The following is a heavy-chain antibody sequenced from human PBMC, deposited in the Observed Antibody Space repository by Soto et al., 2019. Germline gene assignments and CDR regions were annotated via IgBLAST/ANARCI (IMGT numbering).Heavy chain of an antibody. CDR3: ARGLRYDADYYYYYMDV. CDR1: GYTFTSYE. J-gene: IGHJ6*03. V-gene: IGHV1-8*01. Sequence: ASVKVSCKASGYTFTSYEINWVRQATGQGLEWMGWMNPNSGNTGYAQKFQGRVTMTRNTSISTAYMELSSLRSEDTAVYYCARGLRYDADYYYYYMDVWGKGTTVTVSS. D-gene: IGHD3-3*01. CDR2: MNPNSGNT.